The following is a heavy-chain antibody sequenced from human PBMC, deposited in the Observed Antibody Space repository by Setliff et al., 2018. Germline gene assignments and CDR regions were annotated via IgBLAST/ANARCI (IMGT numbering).Heavy chain of an antibody. Sequence: ASVKVSCKASGYTFTSYGISWVRQAPGQGLEWMGWISAYNGNTNYAQKPQGRVSMTTDTPTSTAYMELRSLRSDDTAVYYCARVYTLTIPPDYWGQGTLVTVSS. CDR1: GYTFTSYG. J-gene: IGHJ4*02. D-gene: IGHD4-17*01. V-gene: IGHV1-18*01. CDR3: ARVYTLTIPPDY. CDR2: ISAYNGNT.